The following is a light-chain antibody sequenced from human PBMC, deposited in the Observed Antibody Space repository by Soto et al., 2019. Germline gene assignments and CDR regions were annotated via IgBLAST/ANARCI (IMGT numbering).Light chain of an antibody. Sequence: EIVLTQSPGTLSLSPGERATLSCRASQSVSSSYLAWYQQKPGQAPRLLIYGASSRATGIPDRFRGSGSGTDFTLTISRLEPEDFAVYYCQQYGSSPPSTFGQGTKVEI. V-gene: IGKV3-20*01. CDR3: QQYGSSPPST. CDR2: GAS. CDR1: QSVSSSY. J-gene: IGKJ1*01.